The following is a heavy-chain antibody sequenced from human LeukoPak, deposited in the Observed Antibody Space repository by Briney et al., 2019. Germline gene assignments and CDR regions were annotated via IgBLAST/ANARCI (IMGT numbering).Heavy chain of an antibody. V-gene: IGHV3-23*01. J-gene: IGHJ4*02. CDR3: AKDPYRASSGLVDY. CDR2: ISGSGGTT. Sequence: PGGSLRLSCATSGFTFSNYAVSWVRQAPGKGLEWVSSISGSGGTTYYADSVKGRFTISRDNSKNTLYLQMNSLRAEDTAVYYCAKDPYRASSGLVDYWVQGTLVTVSS. CDR1: GFTFSNYA. D-gene: IGHD5-12*01.